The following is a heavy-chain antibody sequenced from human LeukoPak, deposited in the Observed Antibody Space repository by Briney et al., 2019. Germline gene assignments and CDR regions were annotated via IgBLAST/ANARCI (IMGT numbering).Heavy chain of an antibody. V-gene: IGHV3-48*01. CDR2: ISSSSSTI. CDR1: GFTFSSYS. J-gene: IGHJ4*02. D-gene: IGHD6-19*01. Sequence: PGGSLRLSCAASGFTFSSYSMNWVRQAPGKGLEWVSYISSSSSTIYYEDSVKGRFTISRDNAKNSLYLQMNSLRAEDTAVYYCAREHYSSGWYYFDYWGQGTLVTVSS. CDR3: AREHYSSGWYYFDY.